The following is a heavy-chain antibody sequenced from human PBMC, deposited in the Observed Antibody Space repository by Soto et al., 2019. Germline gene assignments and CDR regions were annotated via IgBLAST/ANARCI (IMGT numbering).Heavy chain of an antibody. Sequence: QVQLVQSGAEVKKPGASVKVSCKASGYTFTSQNMHWVRQAPGQGLEGMGVINPSIGTTTYAQKFEGRVTMTRDASTSPVYMEVSSMRSEDTAVYYCISTLGARFDSWGQGTLVTVSS. J-gene: IGHJ4*02. CDR2: INPSIGTT. CDR3: ISTLGARFDS. D-gene: IGHD1-26*01. V-gene: IGHV1-46*03. CDR1: GYTFTSQN.